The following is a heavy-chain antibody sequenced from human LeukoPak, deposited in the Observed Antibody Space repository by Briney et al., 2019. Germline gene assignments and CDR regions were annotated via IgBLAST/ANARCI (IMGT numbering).Heavy chain of an antibody. D-gene: IGHD3-10*01. J-gene: IGHJ4*02. CDR2: INPNSGGT. CDR3: ARDLYYYGSGSYYPYVDY. CDR1: GYTFTGYY. V-gene: IGHV1-2*02. Sequence: GASVKVSCKASGYTFTGYYMHWVRQAPGQGLEWMGWINPNSGGTNYAQKFQGRVTMTRDTSISTAYMELSRLGSDDTAVYYCARDLYYYGSGSYYPYVDYWGQGTLVTVSS.